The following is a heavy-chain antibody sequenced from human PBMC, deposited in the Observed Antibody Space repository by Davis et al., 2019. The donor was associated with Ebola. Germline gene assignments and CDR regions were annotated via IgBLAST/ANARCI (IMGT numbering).Heavy chain of an antibody. CDR3: ASTTTVTTRDAFDI. D-gene: IGHD4-17*01. CDR2: IKQDGSEK. Sequence: GESLKISCAASGFTFSSYWMSWVRQAPGKGLEWVANIKQDGSEKYYVDSVKGRFTISRDNAKNSLYLQMNSLRAEDTAVYYCASTTTVTTRDAFDIWGQGTMVTVSS. CDR1: GFTFSSYW. V-gene: IGHV3-7*03. J-gene: IGHJ3*02.